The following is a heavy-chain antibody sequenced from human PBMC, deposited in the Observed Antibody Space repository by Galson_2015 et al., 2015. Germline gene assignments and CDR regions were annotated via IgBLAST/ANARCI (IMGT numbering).Heavy chain of an antibody. CDR3: ARAGGYYDSSGYYYFDY. V-gene: IGHV1-69*13. Sequence: SVKVSCKASGGAFSSYAISWVRQAPGQGLEWMGGIIPIFGTANYAQKFQGRVTITADESTSTAYMELSSLRSEDTAVYYCARAGGYYDSSGYYYFDYWVQGTLVTVSS. D-gene: IGHD3-22*01. CDR2: IIPIFGTA. CDR1: GGAFSSYA. J-gene: IGHJ4*02.